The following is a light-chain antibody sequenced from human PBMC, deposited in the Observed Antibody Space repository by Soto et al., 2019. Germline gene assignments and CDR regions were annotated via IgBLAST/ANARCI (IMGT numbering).Light chain of an antibody. CDR3: HPSYTTLGT. Sequence: DIQMTQSPSSLSAFVGDRVTITCRASQTISGFLNWYQQKPGKAPGLLIYSESTLQSGVPSRFSGSGSGTEFTLTISSLQPEDFATYYCHPSYTTLGTFGQGTTVEVK. CDR2: SES. J-gene: IGKJ1*01. V-gene: IGKV1-39*01. CDR1: QTISGF.